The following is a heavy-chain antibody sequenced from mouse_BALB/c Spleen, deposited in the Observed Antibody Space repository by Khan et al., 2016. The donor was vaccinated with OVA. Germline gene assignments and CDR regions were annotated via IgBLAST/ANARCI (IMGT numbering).Heavy chain of an antibody. Sequence: VRLQQSGPELVKPGASVKIPCKASGYTFTDYNIDWVKQSHGKSLEWIGDINPNNGGTIYNQKFTGKATLTVDTSSSTAYMELHSLTSEDTAVYYCAREWASWFAYWGQGTLVTVSA. CDR2: INPNNGGT. V-gene: IGHV1-18*01. CDR1: GYTFTDYN. J-gene: IGHJ3*01. CDR3: AREWASWFAY.